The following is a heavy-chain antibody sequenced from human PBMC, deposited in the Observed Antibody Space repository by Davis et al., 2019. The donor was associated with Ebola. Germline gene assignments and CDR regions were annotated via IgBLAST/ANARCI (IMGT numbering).Heavy chain of an antibody. Sequence: PGGSLRLSCAASGFTFSTYCMSWVRQAPGKGLEWVANIKQDGSEKYYVDSVKGRFTISRDNAKNSLYLQTNSLSAEDTAVYYCARGLLWGYSYYFDYWGQGTLVTVSS. V-gene: IGHV3-7*01. D-gene: IGHD5-18*01. CDR3: ARGLLWGYSYYFDY. J-gene: IGHJ4*02. CDR2: IKQDGSEK. CDR1: GFTFSTYC.